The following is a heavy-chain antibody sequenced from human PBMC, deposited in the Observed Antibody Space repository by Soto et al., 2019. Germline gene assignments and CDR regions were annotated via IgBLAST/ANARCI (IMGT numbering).Heavy chain of an antibody. CDR1: GGSISRSSYY. Sequence: SETLSLTCNVSGGSISRSSYYWGWIRQPPGKGLEWIGSMYYSGSTYYNPSLKSRVTISIDTPKNQLSLKLTSVTAADTDVYYCSRRAPEGFDPWGQGTLVTVSS. CDR3: SRRAPEGFDP. CDR2: MYYSGST. J-gene: IGHJ5*02. V-gene: IGHV4-39*01.